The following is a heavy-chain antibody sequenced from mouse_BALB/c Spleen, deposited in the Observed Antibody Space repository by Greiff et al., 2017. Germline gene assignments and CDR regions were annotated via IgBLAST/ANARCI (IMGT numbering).Heavy chain of an antibody. Sequence: VKLMESGAELVRPGASVTLSCKASGYTFTDYEMHWVKQTPVHGLEWIGAIDPETGGTAYNQKFKGKATLTADKSSSTAYMELRSLTSEDSAVYYCTRWRDLDYWGQGTSVTVSS. V-gene: IGHV1-15*01. CDR2: IDPETGGT. CDR3: TRWRDLDY. CDR1: GYTFTDYE. J-gene: IGHJ4*01.